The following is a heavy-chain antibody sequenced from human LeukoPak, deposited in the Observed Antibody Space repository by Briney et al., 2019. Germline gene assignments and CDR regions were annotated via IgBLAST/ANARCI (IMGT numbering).Heavy chain of an antibody. D-gene: IGHD6-19*01. CDR2: ISAYNGNT. CDR1: GYTFTSYG. Sequence: GASVKVSCKASGYTFTSYGISWVRQAPGQGLEWMGWISAYNGNTNYAQKLQGRVTMTTDTSTSTAYMELRSLRSDDTAVYYCARGPRVAVAGTSKYYYYGMGVWGQGTTVTVSS. J-gene: IGHJ6*02. CDR3: ARGPRVAVAGTSKYYYYGMGV. V-gene: IGHV1-18*01.